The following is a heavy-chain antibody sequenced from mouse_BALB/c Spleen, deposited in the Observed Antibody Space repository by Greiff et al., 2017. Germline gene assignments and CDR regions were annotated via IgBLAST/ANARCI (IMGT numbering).Heavy chain of an antibody. J-gene: IGHJ1*01. CDR3: ARGGNYGYFDV. CDR1: GYTFTDYW. D-gene: IGHD2-1*01. CDR2: IDTSDSYT. Sequence: VQLQQPGAELVMPGASVKMSCKASGYTFTDYWMHWVKQRPGQGLEWIGAIDTSDSYTSYNQKFKGKATLTVDESSSTAYMQLSSLTSEDSAVYYCARGGNYGYFDVWGAGTTVTVSS. V-gene: IGHV1-69*01.